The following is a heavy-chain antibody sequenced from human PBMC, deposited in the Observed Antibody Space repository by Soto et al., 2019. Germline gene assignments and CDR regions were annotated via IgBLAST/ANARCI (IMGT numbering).Heavy chain of an antibody. Sequence: AASVKVSCKVSGYTLTELSMHWVRQAPGKGLEWMGGFDPEDGETIYAQKFQGRVTMTEDTSTDTAYMELSSLRSEDTAVYYCATGWAYADAGATALFDYWGQGTLVTVSS. V-gene: IGHV1-24*01. D-gene: IGHD1-26*01. CDR2: FDPEDGET. J-gene: IGHJ4*02. CDR1: GYTLTELS. CDR3: ATGWAYADAGATALFDY.